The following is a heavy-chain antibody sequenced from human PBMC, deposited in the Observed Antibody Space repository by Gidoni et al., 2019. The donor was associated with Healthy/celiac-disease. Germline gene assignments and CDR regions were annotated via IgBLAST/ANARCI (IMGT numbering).Heavy chain of an antibody. J-gene: IGHJ4*02. V-gene: IGHV3-15*01. D-gene: IGHD3-3*01. CDR3: TTDKDYDFWD. CDR2: IKSKTDGGTT. CDR1: GFTFSNAW. Sequence: EVQLVESGGGVVKPGGSFRLSCAAYGFTFSNAWMGVVRRAPGKGLEWVGRIKSKTDGGTTDYAAPVKGRFTISRDDSKNTLYLQMNSLKTEDTAVYYCTTDKDYDFWDWGQGTLVTVSS.